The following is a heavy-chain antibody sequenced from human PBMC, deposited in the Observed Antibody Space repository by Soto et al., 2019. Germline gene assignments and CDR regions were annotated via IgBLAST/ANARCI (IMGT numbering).Heavy chain of an antibody. J-gene: IGHJ4*02. D-gene: IGHD6-13*01. CDR3: ARGYSSSWYKAHPLFDY. CDR2: IYYSGST. CDR1: GGSISSYY. V-gene: IGHV4-59*01. Sequence: LSLTCTVSGGSISSYYWSWIRQPPGKGLEWIGYIYYSGSTNYNPSLKSRVTISVDTSKNQFSLKLSSVTAADTAVYYCARGYSSSWYKAHPLFDYWGQGTLVTVSS.